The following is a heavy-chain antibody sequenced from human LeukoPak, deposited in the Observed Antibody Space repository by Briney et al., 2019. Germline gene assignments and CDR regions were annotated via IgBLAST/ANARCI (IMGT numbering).Heavy chain of an antibody. D-gene: IGHD3-22*01. Sequence: ASVKVSCKASGYTFTGYYMHWVRQAPGQGLEWMGWINPNSGGTNYAQKFQGRVTMTRDTSISTAYMELSRLRSDDTAVYYCARDSSTYYYDSSGKYYYYMDVWGKGTTVTVSS. CDR2: INPNSGGT. J-gene: IGHJ6*03. V-gene: IGHV1-2*02. CDR3: ARDSSTYYYDSSGKYYYYMDV. CDR1: GYTFTGYY.